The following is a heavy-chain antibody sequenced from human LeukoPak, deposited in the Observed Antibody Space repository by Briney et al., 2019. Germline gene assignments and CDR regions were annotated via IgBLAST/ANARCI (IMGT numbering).Heavy chain of an antibody. CDR2: IYYSGST. CDR1: GGSISKYY. D-gene: IGHD4-17*01. V-gene: IGHV4-59*08. CDR3: TRSRSVNYGDYGWFFY. Sequence: SETLSLICTVSGGSISKYYWSWIRQSPGKGLEWIGYIYYSGSTIYNPSLKSRVTISVDTSKNQFSLNLTSVTAADTAVYFRTRSRSVNYGDYGWFFYWGQGTLVTVS. J-gene: IGHJ4*02.